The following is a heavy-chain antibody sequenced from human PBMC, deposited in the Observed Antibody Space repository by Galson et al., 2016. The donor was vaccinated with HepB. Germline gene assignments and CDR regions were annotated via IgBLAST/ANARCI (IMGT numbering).Heavy chain of an antibody. CDR2: IYLGGST. J-gene: IGHJ4*02. D-gene: IGHD3-16*02. V-gene: IGHV4-4*02. CDR3: ASGLYVWGSHRSVSVYFDY. Sequence: SETLSLTCAVSGVSFSDYRWWSWVRQPPGKGLEWIGEIYLGGSTNYNPSLKSRVTMSVDDSRNHFSLNLNPVTAADTAVYYCASGLYVWGSHRSVSVYFDYWGQGTLVTVSS. CDR1: GVSFSDYRW.